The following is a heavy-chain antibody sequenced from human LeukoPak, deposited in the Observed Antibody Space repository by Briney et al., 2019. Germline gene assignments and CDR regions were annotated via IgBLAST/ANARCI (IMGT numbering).Heavy chain of an antibody. V-gene: IGHV3-21*04. CDR2: ISSSSSYI. CDR3: AREIPQAGAFDI. J-gene: IGHJ3*02. Sequence: AGGSLRLSCAASGFTFSSYSMNWVRQAPGKGLEWVSSISSSSSYIYYADSVKGRFTISRDNAKNSLYLQMNSLRAEDTALYYCAREIPQAGAFDIWGQGTMVTVSS. CDR1: GFTFSSYS.